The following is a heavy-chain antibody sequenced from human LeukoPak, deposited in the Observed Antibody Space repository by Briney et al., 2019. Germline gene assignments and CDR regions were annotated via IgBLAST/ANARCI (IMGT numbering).Heavy chain of an antibody. D-gene: IGHD3-10*01. CDR1: GGSFSGYY. Sequence: PSETLSLTCAVYGGSFSGYYWSWIRQPPGKGLEWIGEIHHSGSTNYNPSLKSRVTISVDTSKNQFSLKLSSVTAADTAVYYCAILYGSGRYFDYWGQGTLVTVSS. CDR2: IHHSGST. CDR3: AILYGSGRYFDY. J-gene: IGHJ4*02. V-gene: IGHV4-34*01.